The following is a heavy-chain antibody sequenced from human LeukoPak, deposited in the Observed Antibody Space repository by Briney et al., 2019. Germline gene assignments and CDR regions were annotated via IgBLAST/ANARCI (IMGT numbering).Heavy chain of an antibody. J-gene: IGHJ4*02. CDR2: ISTSSSYK. V-gene: IGHV3-21*01. D-gene: IGHD5-24*01. CDR3: ARGRDGYNVDF. Sequence: GGSLRLSCAASGSTFSSYSMNWVRQAPGKGLEWVSSISTSSSYKYYADSAKGRFTISRDNAKNSLYLQLNSLRAEDTAVYYCARGRDGYNVDFWGQGTLVTVSS. CDR1: GSTFSSYS.